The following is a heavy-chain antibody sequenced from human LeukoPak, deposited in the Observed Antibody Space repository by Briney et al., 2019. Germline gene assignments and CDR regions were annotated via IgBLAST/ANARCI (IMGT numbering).Heavy chain of an antibody. V-gene: IGHV3-23*01. CDR2: ISGSGGST. J-gene: IGHJ4*02. Sequence: GGSLRLSCAASGFTFSSYAMSWVRQAPGKGLEWVSAISGSGGSTYYADPVKGRFTISRDNSKNTLYLQMNSLRAEDTAVYYCAKMGLLWLETYYFDYWGQGTLVTVSS. D-gene: IGHD3-10*01. CDR3: AKMGLLWLETYYFDY. CDR1: GFTFSSYA.